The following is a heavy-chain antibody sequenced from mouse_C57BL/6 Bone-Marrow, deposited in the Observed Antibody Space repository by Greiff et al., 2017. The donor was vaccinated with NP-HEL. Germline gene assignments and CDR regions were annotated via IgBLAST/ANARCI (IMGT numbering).Heavy chain of an antibody. J-gene: IGHJ2*01. Sequence: VQVVESGPELVKPGASVKISCKASGYAFSSSWMNWVKQRPGKGLEWIGRIYPGDGDTNYNGKFKGKATLTADKSSSTAYMQLSSLTSEDSAVYFCARSVYYDYDDYWGQGTTLTVSS. CDR3: ARSVYYDYDDY. CDR2: IYPGDGDT. CDR1: GYAFSSSW. V-gene: IGHV1-82*01. D-gene: IGHD2-4*01.